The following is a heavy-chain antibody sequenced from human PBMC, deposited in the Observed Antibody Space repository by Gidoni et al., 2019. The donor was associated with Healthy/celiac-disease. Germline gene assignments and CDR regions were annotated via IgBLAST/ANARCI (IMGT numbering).Heavy chain of an antibody. Sequence: QLQLQESGPGLVKPSETLSLTCTVSGGSISRSSYYWGWIRQPPGKGLEWIGSIYYSGSTYYNPSLKSRVTISVDTSKNQFSLKLSSVTAADTAVYYCARHFTPQNKIFGVVKGAYYYGMDVWGQGTTVTVS. CDR2: IYYSGST. CDR1: GGSISRSSYY. J-gene: IGHJ6*02. CDR3: ARHFTPQNKIFGVVKGAYYYGMDV. D-gene: IGHD3-3*01. V-gene: IGHV4-39*01.